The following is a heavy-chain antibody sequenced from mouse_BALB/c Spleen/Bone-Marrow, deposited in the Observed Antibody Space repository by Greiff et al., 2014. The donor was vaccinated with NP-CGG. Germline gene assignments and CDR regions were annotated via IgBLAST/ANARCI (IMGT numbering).Heavy chain of an antibody. Sequence: DVMLVESGGGLVQPGGSMKLSCVASGFTFSNYWMNWVRQSPEKGLEWVAEIRLKSNNYATHYAESVKGRFTISRDDSKSSVYLQMNNLRAEDTGIYYCTSHYGSSYKWFAYWGQGTLVTVSA. CDR3: TSHYGSSYKWFAY. CDR2: IRLKSNNYAT. J-gene: IGHJ3*01. CDR1: GFTFSNYW. V-gene: IGHV6-6*02. D-gene: IGHD1-1*01.